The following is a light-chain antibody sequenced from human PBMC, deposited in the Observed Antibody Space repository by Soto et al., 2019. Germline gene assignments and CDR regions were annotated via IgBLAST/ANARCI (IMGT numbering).Light chain of an antibody. J-gene: IGLJ2*01. V-gene: IGLV2-23*02. CDR1: SSDVGSYNL. CDR3: CSYAASSPFV. Sequence: QSVLTQPASVSGSPGQSITISCTGTSSDVGSYNLVSWYQQHPGKAPKLMIYEVSKRPSGVSNRFSGSKSGNTASLTISGLKPEDEADFYCCSYAASSPFVFGGGTKLTVL. CDR2: EVS.